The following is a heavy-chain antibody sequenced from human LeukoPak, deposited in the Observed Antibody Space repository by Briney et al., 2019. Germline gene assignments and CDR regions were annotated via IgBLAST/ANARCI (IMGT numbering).Heavy chain of an antibody. V-gene: IGHV3-30*04. CDR1: GFTFSSYA. Sequence: GGPLRLSCAASGFTFSSYAMHWVRQAPGKGLEWVAVISYDGSNKYYADSVKGRFTISRDNSKNTLYLQMNSLRAEDTAVYYCARDLYGWGQGTLVTVSS. CDR3: ARDLYG. D-gene: IGHD2/OR15-2a*01. J-gene: IGHJ4*02. CDR2: ISYDGSNK.